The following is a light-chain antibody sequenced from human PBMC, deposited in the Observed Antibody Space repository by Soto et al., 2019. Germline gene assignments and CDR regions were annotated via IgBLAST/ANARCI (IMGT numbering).Light chain of an antibody. V-gene: IGKV1-5*03. Sequence: DIQMTQSPSTVSASVGDRVSFTCRASQNIDNSLAWYQHKPGKAPKVLIYLASSLDSGVPARFSASGSGTEFTLTISSLQPDYFATYYCQQYHRYPTFGQGTRVEMK. CDR3: QQYHRYPT. CDR2: LAS. J-gene: IGKJ1*01. CDR1: QNIDNS.